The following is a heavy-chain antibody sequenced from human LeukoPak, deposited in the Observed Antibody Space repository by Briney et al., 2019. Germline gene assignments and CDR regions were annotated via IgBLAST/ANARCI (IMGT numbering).Heavy chain of an antibody. CDR2: IKQDGSEK. J-gene: IGHJ4*02. Sequence: GGSLRLSCAASGFTFSSYWMSWVRQAPGKGLEWVANIKQDGSEKYYVDSVKGRFTISRDNAKNSLYLQMNSLRAEDTAVYYCASEQRYYYDSSGLIFTDYWGQGTLVTVSS. CDR1: GFTFSSYW. V-gene: IGHV3-7*01. D-gene: IGHD3-22*01. CDR3: ASEQRYYYDSSGLIFTDY.